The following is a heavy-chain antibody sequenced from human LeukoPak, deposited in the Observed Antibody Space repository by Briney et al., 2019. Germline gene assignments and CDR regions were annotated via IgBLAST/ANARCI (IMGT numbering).Heavy chain of an antibody. CDR2: INHSGST. J-gene: IGHJ5*02. Sequence: KPSETLSLTCAVYGGSFSGYYWSWLRQPPGKGLEWIGEINHSGSTNYNPSLKSRVTISVDTSKNQFSLKLSSVTAADTAVYYWARRLAVIVGAIRPWGQGTRVTVSS. V-gene: IGHV4-34*01. CDR3: ARRLAVIVGAIRP. D-gene: IGHD1-26*01. CDR1: GGSFSGYY.